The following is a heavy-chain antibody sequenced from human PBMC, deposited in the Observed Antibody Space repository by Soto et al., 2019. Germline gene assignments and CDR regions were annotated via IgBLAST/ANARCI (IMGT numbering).Heavy chain of an antibody. CDR2: INTYNGMT. J-gene: IGHJ4*02. D-gene: IGHD2-21*01. Sequence: QVQLVQSGGEVKKPGASVTVSCKASGYTFINYHITWVRQAPGQGLEWMAWINTYNGMTDYAQRFQGGVTMTRDTSTSTAFMELRNLESDDTAVYFCAKSPRGEMATDWGQGTLVIVSS. V-gene: IGHV1-18*01. CDR3: AKSPRGEMATD. CDR1: GYTFINYH.